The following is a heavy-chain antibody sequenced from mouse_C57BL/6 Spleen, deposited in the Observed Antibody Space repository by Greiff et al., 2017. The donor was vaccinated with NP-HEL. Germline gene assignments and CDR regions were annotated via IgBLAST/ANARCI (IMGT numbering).Heavy chain of an antibody. J-gene: IGHJ3*01. Sequence: EVQLQQSGAELVRPGASVKLSCTASGFNIKDDYMHWVKQRPEQGLEWIGWIDPENGDTEYASKFQGKATITADTSSNTAYLQLSSLTSEDTAVYYCTTSRLLSAWFAYWGQGTLVTVSA. CDR1: GFNIKDDY. CDR3: TTSRLLSAWFAY. D-gene: IGHD3-1*01. V-gene: IGHV14-4*01. CDR2: IDPENGDT.